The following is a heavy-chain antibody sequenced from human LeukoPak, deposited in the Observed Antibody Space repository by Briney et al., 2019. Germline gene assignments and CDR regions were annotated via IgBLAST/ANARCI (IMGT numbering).Heavy chain of an antibody. CDR2: INSDGSST. J-gene: IGHJ4*02. V-gene: IGHV3-74*01. D-gene: IGHD3-22*01. CDR3: AREGYYDSSGLFFDY. CDR1: GFTFSSYW. Sequence: GGSLRLSCAASGFTFSSYWMHWVRQAPGKGLVWVSRINSDGSSTSYADSVKGRFTISRDNAKNTLYLQMNSLRAEDTAVYYCAREGYYDSSGLFFDYWGQGTLVTVSS.